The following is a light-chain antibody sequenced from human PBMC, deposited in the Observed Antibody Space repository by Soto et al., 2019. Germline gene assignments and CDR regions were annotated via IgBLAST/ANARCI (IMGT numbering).Light chain of an antibody. CDR3: QQRSNWQIT. V-gene: IGKV3-11*01. CDR1: QSVSTY. CDR2: DAS. Sequence: ETVLTQSASTLSLSPGESATLSWRASQSVSTYLAWYQQKPGQAPRLLIYDASNRVTGIPARFRGSGYGTDFNLTISSLEPDDFAVYYCQQRSNWQITFGQGTRLEIK. J-gene: IGKJ5*01.